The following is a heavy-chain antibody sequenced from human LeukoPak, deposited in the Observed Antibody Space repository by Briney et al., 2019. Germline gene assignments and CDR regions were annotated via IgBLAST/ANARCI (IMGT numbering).Heavy chain of an antibody. D-gene: IGHD6-19*01. Sequence: QPGGSLRLSCAASGSTFSSYAMSCVRQAPGKGLQWVSAISGSGGSTYYADSVKGRFTISRDNSKNTLYLQMGSLRAEDTAVYYCVRYGAGWYKDYWGQGTLVTVSS. CDR1: GSTFSSYA. CDR3: VRYGAGWYKDY. J-gene: IGHJ4*02. CDR2: ISGSGGST. V-gene: IGHV3-23*01.